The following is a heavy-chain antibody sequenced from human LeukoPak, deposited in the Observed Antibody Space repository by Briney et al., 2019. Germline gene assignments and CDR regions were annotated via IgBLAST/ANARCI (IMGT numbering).Heavy chain of an antibody. CDR3: ARRANDSSGYTRGRGPFDY. D-gene: IGHD3-22*01. J-gene: IGHJ4*02. CDR1: GGSISSSSYY. V-gene: IGHV4-39*01. Sequence: SETLSLTCTVSGGSISSSSYYWGWIRQPPGKGLEWIGSIYYSGSTYYNPSLKSRVTISVDTSKNQFSLKLSSVTAADTAVYYCARRANDSSGYTRGRGPFDYWGQGTLVTVSS. CDR2: IYYSGST.